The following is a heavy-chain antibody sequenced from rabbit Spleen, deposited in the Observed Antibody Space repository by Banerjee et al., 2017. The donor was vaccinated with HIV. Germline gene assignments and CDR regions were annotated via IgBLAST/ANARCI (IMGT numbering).Heavy chain of an antibody. CDR1: GFTLSSSGW. CDR3: AREKSGDYGHDL. CDR2: IDPIFGST. D-gene: IGHD2-1*01. Sequence: EQLEESGGGLVQPEGSLTLTCTASGFTLSSSGWICWVRQAPGKGLEWIGYIDPIFGSTYYASWAKGRFTISKTSSTKVTLQMTSLTVADTATFFCAREKSGDYGHDLWGPGTLVTVS. V-gene: IGHV1S45*01. J-gene: IGHJ4*01.